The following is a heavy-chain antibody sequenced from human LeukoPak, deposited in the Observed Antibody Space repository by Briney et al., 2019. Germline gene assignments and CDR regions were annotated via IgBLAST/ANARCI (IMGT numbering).Heavy chain of an antibody. J-gene: IGHJ4*02. D-gene: IGHD3-10*01. CDR1: GFTFSSYG. V-gene: IGHV3-23*01. Sequence: PGGSLRLSCAASGFTFSSYGMSWVRQAPGKGLEWVSAISGSGGSTYYADSVKGRFTISRDNSKNTLYLQMNSLRVEDTAVYYCAKAMPLYYYGSGSYYYDYWGQGTLVTVSS. CDR3: AKAMPLYYYGSGSYYYDY. CDR2: ISGSGGST.